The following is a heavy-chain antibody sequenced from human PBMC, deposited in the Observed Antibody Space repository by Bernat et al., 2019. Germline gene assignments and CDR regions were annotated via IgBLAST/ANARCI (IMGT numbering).Heavy chain of an antibody. D-gene: IGHD1-26*01. V-gene: IGHV3-72*01. CDR3: ARASSYSGTYETHNYFDS. CDR2: SRNKDKTFTT. Sequence: EVQLVESGGGLVQPGGSLRLSCAASGFTFSDHYMDWVRQAPGKGLEWVGRSRNKDKTFTTEYAASVTGRFTISRDESKNSLYLQMNSLKTEDTAVYYCARASSYSGTYETHNYFDSWGQGTLVTVSS. J-gene: IGHJ4*02. CDR1: GFTFSDHY.